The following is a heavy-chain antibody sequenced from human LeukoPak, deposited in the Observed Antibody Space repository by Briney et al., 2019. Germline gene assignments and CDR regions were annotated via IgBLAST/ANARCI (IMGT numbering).Heavy chain of an antibody. CDR2: ISYDGSNK. V-gene: IGHV3-30-3*01. D-gene: IGHD4-23*01. J-gene: IGHJ4*02. CDR1: GFTFSSYA. CDR3: ARDYGGERIFDY. Sequence: GGSLRLSCAASGFTFSSYAMSWVRQAPGKGLEGVAVISYDGSNKYYADSVKGRFTISRDNSKNTLYLQMNSLRAEDTAVYYCARDYGGERIFDYWGQGTLVTVSS.